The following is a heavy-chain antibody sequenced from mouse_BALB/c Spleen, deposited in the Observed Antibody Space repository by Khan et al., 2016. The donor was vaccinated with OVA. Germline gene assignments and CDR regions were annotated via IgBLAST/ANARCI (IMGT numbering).Heavy chain of an antibody. Sequence: QVRLQQSGPGLVQPSQSLSITCTVSGFSLTTYGVHWVRQSPGKGLEWLGVIWSGGTKDYSAAFISRLSITKDNSKSQVFFKMNSLQANDTAIYYCARNYDYDEGLAYWGQGTLVTVSA. CDR1: GFSLTTYG. J-gene: IGHJ3*01. CDR2: IWSGGTK. D-gene: IGHD2-4*01. V-gene: IGHV2-2*02. CDR3: ARNYDYDEGLAY.